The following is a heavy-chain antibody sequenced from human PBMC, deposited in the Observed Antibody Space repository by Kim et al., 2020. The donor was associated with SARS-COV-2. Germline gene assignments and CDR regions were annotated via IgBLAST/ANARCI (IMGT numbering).Heavy chain of an antibody. CDR3: ARLTNPTFPYYYDSSGYN. J-gene: IGHJ4*02. D-gene: IGHD3-22*01. Sequence: SETLSLTCTVSGGSVSSGSYYWSWIRQPPGKGLEWIGYIYYSGSTNYNPSLKSRVTISVDTSKNQFSLKLSSVTAADTAVYYCARLTNPTFPYYYDSSGYNWGQGTLVTVSS. CDR1: GGSVSSGSYY. CDR2: IYYSGST. V-gene: IGHV4-61*01.